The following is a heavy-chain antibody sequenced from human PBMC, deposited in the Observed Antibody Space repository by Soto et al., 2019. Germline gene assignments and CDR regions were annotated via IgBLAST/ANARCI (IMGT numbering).Heavy chain of an antibody. V-gene: IGHV4-34*01. Sequence: PSETLSLTCAVYGGSFSGYYWSWIRQPPGKGLEWIGEINHSGSTNYNPSLKSRVTISVDTSKNQFSLKLSSVTAADTAVYYCARGGRVGESNNWFDPWGQGTLVTVSS. CDR3: ARGGRVGESNNWFDP. J-gene: IGHJ5*02. CDR2: INHSGST. D-gene: IGHD3-10*01. CDR1: GGSFSGYY.